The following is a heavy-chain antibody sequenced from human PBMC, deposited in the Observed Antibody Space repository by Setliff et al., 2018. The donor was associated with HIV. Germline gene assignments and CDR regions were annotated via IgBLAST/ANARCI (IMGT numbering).Heavy chain of an antibody. CDR1: GFTFSSYD. V-gene: IGHV3-13*01. CDR3: ARDLPTYGMDV. Sequence: PGGSLRLSCAASGFTFSSYDMHWVRQATGKGLEWVSAIGTAGDTYYPGSVKGRFTISRENAKNSLYLQMNSLRAGDTAVYYCARDLPTYGMDVWGQGTTVTVSS. CDR2: IGTAGDT. J-gene: IGHJ6*02.